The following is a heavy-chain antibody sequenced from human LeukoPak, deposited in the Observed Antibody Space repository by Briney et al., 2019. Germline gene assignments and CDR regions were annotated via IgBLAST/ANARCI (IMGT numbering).Heavy chain of an antibody. D-gene: IGHD3-10*02. V-gene: IGHV4-38-2*02. Sequence: PSETLSLTCTVSGYSISSGYYWGWIRQPPGKGLEWIGSIYHSGSTYYNPSLKSRVTISVDTSKTQFSLKLSSVTAADTAVYYCAREKRVPNYFDYWGQGTLVTVSS. J-gene: IGHJ4*02. CDR2: IYHSGST. CDR3: AREKRVPNYFDY. CDR1: GYSISSGYY.